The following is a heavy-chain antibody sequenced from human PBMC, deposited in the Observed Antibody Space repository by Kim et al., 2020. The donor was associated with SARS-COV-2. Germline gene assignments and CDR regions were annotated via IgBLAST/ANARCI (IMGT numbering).Heavy chain of an antibody. CDR2: IYYSGNT. Sequence: SETLSLTCTVSGDSISSGAYFWSWIRQHPGKGLEWIGYIYYSGNTYYNPSLKSRVTISVDTSKNQFSLKLNSVTAADTAVYYCATFDKTYHGSGTYTFDYWGQGTLVTVSS. J-gene: IGHJ4*02. D-gene: IGHD3-10*01. V-gene: IGHV4-31*03. CDR1: GDSISSGAYF. CDR3: ATFDKTYHGSGTYTFDY.